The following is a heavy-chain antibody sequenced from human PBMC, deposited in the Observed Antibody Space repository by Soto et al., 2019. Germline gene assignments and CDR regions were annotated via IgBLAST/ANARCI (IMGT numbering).Heavy chain of an antibody. CDR3: ARWLPPEDY. Sequence: QVQLVQSGAEVKKPGASVKVSCKASGYTFTSYIISCVRQAPGQGLEWVGWISAYNGNTKYSQKLQGRVTMTTDTSTRPAYLELRSLRSDDTAVYFCARWLPPEDYWGQGTLVTVSS. V-gene: IGHV1-18*01. J-gene: IGHJ4*02. CDR1: GYTFTSYI. CDR2: ISAYNGNT. D-gene: IGHD6-19*01.